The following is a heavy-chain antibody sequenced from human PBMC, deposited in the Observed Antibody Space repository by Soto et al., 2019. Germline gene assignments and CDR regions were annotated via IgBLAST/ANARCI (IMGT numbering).Heavy chain of an antibody. V-gene: IGHV3-9*01. Sequence: EMQLVESGGGLVQPGRSLRLSCAASGFTFDDYAMHWVRQAPGKGLEWVSGISWNRGSIGYADSVKGRFTISRDNAKNSLNLQMNSLRAEDTALYYCTKDVQYCSSTTCPTDYNYGMDVWGQGTTVTVSS. J-gene: IGHJ6*02. CDR1: GFTFDDYA. D-gene: IGHD2-2*01. CDR2: ISWNRGSI. CDR3: TKDVQYCSSTTCPTDYNYGMDV.